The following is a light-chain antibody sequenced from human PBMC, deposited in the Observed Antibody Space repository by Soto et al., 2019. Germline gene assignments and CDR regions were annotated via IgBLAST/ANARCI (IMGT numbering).Light chain of an antibody. CDR3: QQYNNWPPIT. J-gene: IGKJ5*01. Sequence: GERATLSCMASQSVSSDLAWYQQKPGQAPRLLIYGASTRATGIPARFSGSGSGTEFTLTISSLQSEDFAVYYCQQYNNWPPITFGQGTRLEI. CDR2: GAS. CDR1: QSVSSD. V-gene: IGKV3-15*01.